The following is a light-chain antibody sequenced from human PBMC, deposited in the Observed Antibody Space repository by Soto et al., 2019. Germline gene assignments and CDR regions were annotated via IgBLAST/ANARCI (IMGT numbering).Light chain of an antibody. CDR1: SSDVGGYNF. V-gene: IGLV2-14*01. J-gene: IGLJ1*01. CDR2: EVS. Sequence: QSALTQPASVSGSPGQSITISCTGTSSDVGGYNFVSWYQQHPGKAPKLMIFEVSNRPSGVSNRFSGSKSGDTASLTISGLQAEDEADYYCSSFRSKGPLYVFGTGTKVTVL. CDR3: SSFRSKGPLYV.